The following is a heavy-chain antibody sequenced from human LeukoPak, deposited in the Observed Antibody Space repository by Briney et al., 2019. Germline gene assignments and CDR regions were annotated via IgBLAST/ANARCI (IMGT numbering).Heavy chain of an antibody. J-gene: IGHJ4*02. Sequence: PGGSLRLSCAVSGITFSSYWMPWVRQDPGRGLLWVSRINTQGTYTNYADSVKGRFTISRDNAKNTLYLQMSSLRAGDTAVYYCVIDLGDYNDFWGQGTLVSVSS. V-gene: IGHV3-74*01. CDR1: GITFSSYW. CDR3: VIDLGDYNDF. CDR2: INTQGTYT. D-gene: IGHD2-15*01.